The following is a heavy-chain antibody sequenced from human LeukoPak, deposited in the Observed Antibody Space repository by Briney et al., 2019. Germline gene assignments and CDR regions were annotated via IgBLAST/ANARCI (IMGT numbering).Heavy chain of an antibody. CDR2: ISGSGSST. D-gene: IGHD6-19*01. Sequence: GGSLRLSCAASGFTFGNFAMSWVRQAPGKGLEWVSAISGSGSSTYYADSVKGRFTISRDTSKNTLYLQMNSLSAEDTAVYYCTRDTAGGSGTYWGQGTLVTVSS. CDR3: TRDTAGGSGTY. V-gene: IGHV3-23*01. J-gene: IGHJ4*02. CDR1: GFTFGNFA.